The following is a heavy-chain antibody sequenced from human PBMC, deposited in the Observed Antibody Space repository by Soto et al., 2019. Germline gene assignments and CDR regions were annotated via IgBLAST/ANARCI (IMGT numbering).Heavy chain of an antibody. CDR2: INHRGST. J-gene: IGHJ5*02. V-gene: IGHV4-34*01. CDR3: ARDSLGIAVLGTGRSKYNWFDP. Sequence: QVQLQQWGAGLLKPSETLSLTCAVYGGSFSGYDWSWIRQPPGKGLEWIGEINHRGSTNYNPSLKSRLTISIDTSKNQFSLKLSSVTAADTAIYYCARDSLGIAVLGTGRSKYNWFDPWVQGTLVTVSS. D-gene: IGHD6-19*01. CDR1: GGSFSGYD.